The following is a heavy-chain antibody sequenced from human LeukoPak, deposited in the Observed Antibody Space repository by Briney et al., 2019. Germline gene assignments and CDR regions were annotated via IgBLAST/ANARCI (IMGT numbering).Heavy chain of an antibody. J-gene: IGHJ4*02. D-gene: IGHD3-22*01. CDR3: ARAVSLYYDSSGYYYIDY. Sequence: GGSMRLSCAASGFTFSSYWMHWVRQAPGKGLVWVSRINSDGSSTSYADSVKGRFTISRDNAKNTLYLQMNSLRAEDTAVYYCARAVSLYYDSSGYYYIDYWGQGTLVTVSS. CDR2: INSDGSST. V-gene: IGHV3-74*01. CDR1: GFTFSSYW.